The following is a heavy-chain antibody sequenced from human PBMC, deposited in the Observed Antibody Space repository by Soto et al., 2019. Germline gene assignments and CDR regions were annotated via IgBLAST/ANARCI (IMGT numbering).Heavy chain of an antibody. J-gene: IGHJ3*02. V-gene: IGHV3-30-3*01. D-gene: IGHD2-2*01. CDR1: GFTFSSYA. CDR3: ARERSVVPAAPDAFDI. Sequence: QVQLVESGGGEVQPGRSLRLSCAASGFTFSSYAMHWVRQAPGKGLEWVAVISYDGSNKYYADSVKGRFTISRDNSKNTLYLQMNSLRAEDTAVYYCARERSVVPAAPDAFDIWGQGTMVTVSS. CDR2: ISYDGSNK.